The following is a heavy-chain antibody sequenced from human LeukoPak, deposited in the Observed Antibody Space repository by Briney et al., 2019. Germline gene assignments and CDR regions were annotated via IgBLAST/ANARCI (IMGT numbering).Heavy chain of an antibody. D-gene: IGHD6-13*01. V-gene: IGHV5-51*01. CDR1: GYSFTSYW. CDR3: ARRSVAAAGTDYYGMDV. J-gene: IGHJ6*04. CDR2: IYPGDSDT. Sequence: GASLKISCKGSGYSFTSYWIGWVRQMPGEGLEWMGIIYPGDSDTRYSPSFQGQVTISADKSISTAYLQWSSLKASDTAMYYCARRSVAAAGTDYYGMDVWGKGTTVTVSS.